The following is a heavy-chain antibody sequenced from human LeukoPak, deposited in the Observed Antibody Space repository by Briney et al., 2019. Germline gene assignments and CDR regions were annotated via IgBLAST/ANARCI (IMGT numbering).Heavy chain of an antibody. CDR1: GSTFSSHA. D-gene: IGHD3-22*01. CDR3: AKDFHYYDSSGYSY. J-gene: IGHJ4*02. Sequence: PGGSLRLSCVVSGSTFSSHAMSWVRQAPGKGLEWVSAISGSGGSTYYADSVKGRFTISRDNSKNTLYLQMNSLRAEDTAVYYCAKDFHYYDSSGYSYWGQGTLVTVSS. CDR2: ISGSGGST. V-gene: IGHV3-23*01.